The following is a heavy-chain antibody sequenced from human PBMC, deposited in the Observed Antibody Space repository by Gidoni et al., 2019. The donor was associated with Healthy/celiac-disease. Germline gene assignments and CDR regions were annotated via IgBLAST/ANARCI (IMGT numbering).Heavy chain of an antibody. CDR2: IYYSGST. CDR1: GGSISSSSYY. Sequence: QLQLQESGPGLVKPSATLSLTCTVSGGSISSSSYYWGWIRQPPGKGLEWIGSIYYSGSTYYNPSLKSRVTISVDTSKNQFSLKLSSVTAADTAVYYCATRNSAYFDYWGQGTLVTVSS. V-gene: IGHV4-39*01. D-gene: IGHD4-4*01. CDR3: ATRNSAYFDY. J-gene: IGHJ4*02.